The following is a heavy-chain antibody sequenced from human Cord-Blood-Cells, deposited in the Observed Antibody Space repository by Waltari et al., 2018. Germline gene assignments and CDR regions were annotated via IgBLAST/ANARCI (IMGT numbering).Heavy chain of an antibody. CDR3: ARELWGSDASDI. CDR2: IWYDGSNK. J-gene: IGHJ3*02. Sequence: QVQLVESGGGVVQPGRSLRLSCAASGFTFSSYGMHWVRQAPGKGLEWVAVIWYDGSNKYYADSVEGRFTISRDNSKNTLYLQMNSLRAEDTAVYYCARELWGSDASDIWGQGTMVTVSS. D-gene: IGHD3-16*01. V-gene: IGHV3-33*01. CDR1: GFTFSSYG.